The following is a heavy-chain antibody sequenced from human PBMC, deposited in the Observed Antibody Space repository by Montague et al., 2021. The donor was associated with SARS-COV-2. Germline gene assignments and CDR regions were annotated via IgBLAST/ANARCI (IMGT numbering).Heavy chain of an antibody. CDR1: GFTFSSYE. CDR3: APREWELGAFDI. J-gene: IGHJ3*02. Sequence: SLRLSCAASGFTFSSYEMNWVRQAPGKGLEWVSYISSGGSTIYYADSVKGRFTISRDNAKNSLYLQMNSLRAEDTAVYYCAPREWELGAFDIWGQGTMVTVSS. D-gene: IGHD1-26*01. CDR2: ISSGGSTI. V-gene: IGHV3-48*03.